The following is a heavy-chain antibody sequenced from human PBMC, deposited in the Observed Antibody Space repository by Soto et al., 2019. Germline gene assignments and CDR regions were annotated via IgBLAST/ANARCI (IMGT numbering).Heavy chain of an antibody. V-gene: IGHV4-34*01. D-gene: IGHD4-4*01. CDR3: ASPFYDYKHYYGMDV. J-gene: IGHJ6*02. CDR2: INHSGST. Sequence: SETLSLTCAVYGGSFSGYYWSWIRQPPGKGLEWIGEINHSGSTNYNPSLKSRVTISVDTSKNQFSLKLSSVTAADTAVYYCASPFYDYKHYYGMDVWGQGTTVTVSS. CDR1: GGSFSGYY.